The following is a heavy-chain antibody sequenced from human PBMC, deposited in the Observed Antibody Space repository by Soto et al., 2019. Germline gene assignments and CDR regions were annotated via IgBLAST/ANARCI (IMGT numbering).Heavy chain of an antibody. V-gene: IGHV4-30-2*01. CDR2: IYHSGST. CDR3: ARAGGLGAVAADY. D-gene: IGHD6-19*01. J-gene: IGHJ4*02. Sequence: QLQLQESGSGLVKPSQTLSLTCAVSGGSISSGGYSWSWIRQPPGKGLEWIGYIYHSGSTYYNPPLKCRVAISVDRSKNQFSLKLSSVTAADTAVYYCARAGGLGAVAADYWGQGTLVTVSS. CDR1: GGSISSGGYS.